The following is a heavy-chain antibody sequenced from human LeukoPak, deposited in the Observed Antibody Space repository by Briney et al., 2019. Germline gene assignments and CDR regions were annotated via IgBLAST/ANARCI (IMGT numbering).Heavy chain of an antibody. Sequence: GGSLRLSCAASGFTFSTYDMNWVRQAPGKGLEWVSHISTTGTTVYYADAVKGRFTISRDNARNSLYLQMNSLRDDDTTVYYCARGVASGYQIAYFDFWGQGTLVTVSS. CDR2: ISTTGTTV. D-gene: IGHD3-22*01. CDR3: ARGVASGYQIAYFDF. J-gene: IGHJ4*02. V-gene: IGHV3-48*03. CDR1: GFTFSTYD.